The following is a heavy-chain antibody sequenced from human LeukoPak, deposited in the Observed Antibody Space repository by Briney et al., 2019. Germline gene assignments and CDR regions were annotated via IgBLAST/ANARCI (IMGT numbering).Heavy chain of an antibody. CDR2: ISSSSTTI. J-gene: IGHJ4*02. CDR3: ASRSSSIDY. D-gene: IGHD6-13*01. CDR1: GFTFSDYN. Sequence: GGSLRLSCAASGFTFSDYNMNWVRQAPGKGLEWISYISSSSTTIYYADSVKGRFTISRDNSKNTLYLQMNSLRAEDTAVYYCASRSSSIDYWGQGTLVTVSS. V-gene: IGHV3-48*01.